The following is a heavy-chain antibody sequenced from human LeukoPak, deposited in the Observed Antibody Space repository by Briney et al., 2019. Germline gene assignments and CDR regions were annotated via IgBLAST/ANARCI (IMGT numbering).Heavy chain of an antibody. CDR3: ARGGYYDYVWGSYRPYYFDY. V-gene: IGHV1-2*02. D-gene: IGHD3-16*02. CDR2: INPNSGGT. J-gene: IGHJ4*02. CDR1: GYSFTDYY. Sequence: ASVKVSCKASGYSFTDYYMHWVRQAPGQGLEWMGWINPNSGGTNYAQKFQGRVTMTRDTSISTAYMELSRLRSDDTAVYYCARGGYYDYVWGSYRPYYFDYWGQGTLVTVSS.